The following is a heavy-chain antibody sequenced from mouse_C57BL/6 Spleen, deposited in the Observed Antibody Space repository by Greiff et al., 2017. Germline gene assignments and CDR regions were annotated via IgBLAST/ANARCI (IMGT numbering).Heavy chain of an antibody. CDR2: IDPSDSYT. D-gene: IGHD1-1*01. V-gene: IGHV1-69*01. CDR3: ARGGLDGTPY. CDR1: GYTFTSYW. J-gene: IGHJ2*01. Sequence: VQLQQPGAELVMPGASVKLSCKASGYTFTSYWMHWVKQRPGQGLEWIGEIDPSDSYTNYNQKFKGKSTLTVDKSSSTAYMQLSSLTSEDSAVYYCARGGLDGTPYWGQGTTLTVSS.